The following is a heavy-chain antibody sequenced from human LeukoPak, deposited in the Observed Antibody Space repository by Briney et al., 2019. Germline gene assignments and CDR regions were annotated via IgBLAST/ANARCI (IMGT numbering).Heavy chain of an antibody. CDR3: ARDLPARAGGPPRDY. Sequence: GASVKVSCKASGYTFTSYGISWVRRAPGQGLEWMGWISAYNGNTNYAQKLQGRVTMTTDTSTSTAYMELRSLRSDDTAVYYCARDLPARAGGPPRDYWGQGTLVTVSS. D-gene: IGHD2-2*01. J-gene: IGHJ4*02. CDR2: ISAYNGNT. CDR1: GYTFTSYG. V-gene: IGHV1-18*01.